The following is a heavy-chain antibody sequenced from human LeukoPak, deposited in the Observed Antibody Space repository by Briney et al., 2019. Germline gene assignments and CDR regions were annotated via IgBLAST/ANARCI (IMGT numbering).Heavy chain of an antibody. V-gene: IGHV3-21*01. Sequence: GGSLRLSCEVSGFTLSSYSMNWVRQAPGKGLEWVSSISSSSSYIYYADSVKGRFTISRDNAKNSLYLQMNSLRAEDTAVYYCARAKPKNMVRGLIMRRESRYYFDYWGQGTLVTVSS. CDR2: ISSSSSYI. CDR1: GFTLSSYS. D-gene: IGHD3-10*01. CDR3: ARAKPKNMVRGLIMRRESRYYFDY. J-gene: IGHJ4*02.